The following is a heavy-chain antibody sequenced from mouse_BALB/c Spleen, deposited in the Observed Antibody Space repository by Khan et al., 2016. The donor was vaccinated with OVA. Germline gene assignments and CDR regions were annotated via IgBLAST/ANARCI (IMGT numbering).Heavy chain of an antibody. V-gene: IGHV14-3*02. J-gene: IGHJ3*01. Sequence: VQLQQSGADFVKPGASVKLSCTASGFNIKDTYMHWINQRPQQGLEWIGRIDPANGDVRYDPNFQDKATIPADASSNTAYLPLSSLTSEDTAVYYCIRGAYSGLFAYWGPGTLVTVSA. CDR3: IRGAYSGLFAY. CDR1: GFNIKDTY. D-gene: IGHD2-10*01. CDR2: IDPANGDV.